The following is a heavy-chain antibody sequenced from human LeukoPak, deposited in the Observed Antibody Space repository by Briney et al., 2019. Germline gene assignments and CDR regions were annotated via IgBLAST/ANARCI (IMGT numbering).Heavy chain of an antibody. CDR1: GFTFSSYG. CDR2: IWYDGSNK. D-gene: IGHD2-2*01. Sequence: GRSLRLSCAASGFTFSSYGMHWVRQAPGKGLEWVAVIWYDGSNKYYADSVKGRFTISRDNSKNTLYLQMNSLRAEDTAAYYCAKGAYQLPGGYYYYMDVWGKGTTVTVSS. V-gene: IGHV3-33*06. J-gene: IGHJ6*03. CDR3: AKGAYQLPGGYYYYMDV.